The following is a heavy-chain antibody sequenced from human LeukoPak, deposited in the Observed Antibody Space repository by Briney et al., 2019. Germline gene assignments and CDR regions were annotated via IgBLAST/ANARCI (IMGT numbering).Heavy chain of an antibody. CDR1: GFTFSSYG. J-gene: IGHJ6*02. Sequence: QPGRSLRLSCAASGFTFSSYGMHWVRQAPGKGLEWVAVISYDGSNKYYADSVKSRFTISRDNSKNTLYLQMNSLRAEDTAVYYCAKGGYYDSSGYYPLGDVWGQGTTVTVSS. D-gene: IGHD3-22*01. CDR2: ISYDGSNK. V-gene: IGHV3-30*18. CDR3: AKGGYYDSSGYYPLGDV.